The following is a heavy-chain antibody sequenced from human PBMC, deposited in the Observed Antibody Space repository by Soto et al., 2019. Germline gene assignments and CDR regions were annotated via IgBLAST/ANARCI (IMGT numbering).Heavy chain of an antibody. V-gene: IGHV1-69*02. CDR2: IIPILGIA. CDR3: ARGSDGYSSSSVFGY. Sequence: QVQLVQSGAEVKKPGSSVKVSCKASGGTFSSYTISWVRQAPGQGLEWMGRIIPILGIANYAQKFQGRVTMTADKSTRTAYMELSSLRSEDTAVYYCARGSDGYSSSSVFGYWCQGPLVTVSS. J-gene: IGHJ4*02. CDR1: GGTFSSYT. D-gene: IGHD6-6*01.